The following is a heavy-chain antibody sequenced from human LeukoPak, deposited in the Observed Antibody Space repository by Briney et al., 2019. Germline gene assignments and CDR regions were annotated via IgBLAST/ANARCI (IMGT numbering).Heavy chain of an antibody. J-gene: IGHJ4*02. CDR2: IYYSGST. D-gene: IGHD3-3*01. V-gene: IGHV4-30-4*01. CDR3: ARSLGITTFGVVHYYFDY. Sequence: SQTLSLTCTVSGGSISSGDYYWSWIRQPPGKGLEWIGYIYYSGSTYYNPSLKSRVTISVDTSKNQFSLKLSSVTAADTAVYYCARSLGITTFGVVHYYFDYWGQGTLVTVSS. CDR1: GGSISSGDYY.